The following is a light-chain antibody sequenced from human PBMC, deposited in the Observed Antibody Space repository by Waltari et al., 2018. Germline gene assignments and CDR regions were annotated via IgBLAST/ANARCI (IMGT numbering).Light chain of an antibody. Sequence: DIVMTQSPDSLAVSLGERATINCKSSQSVLYSSNSKNYLALYQQKPGQPPKLLIYWASTRESGVPDRFSGSGSGTDFTLTITSLQAEDVAVYYCQQYYSTPRAFGQGTKVEIK. V-gene: IGKV4-1*01. CDR1: QSVLYSSNSKNY. CDR3: QQYYSTPRA. J-gene: IGKJ1*01. CDR2: WAS.